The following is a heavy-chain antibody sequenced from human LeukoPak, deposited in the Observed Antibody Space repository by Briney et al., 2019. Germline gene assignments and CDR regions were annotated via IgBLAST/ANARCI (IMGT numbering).Heavy chain of an antibody. CDR3: ARALVGATTSWFDP. D-gene: IGHD1-26*01. V-gene: IGHV1-69*06. Sequence: ASLKVSCKASGGTFSSYAFSWLRQPPGQGLEWWGGIIPIFGTANYAQKFQGRVTITADKSTSTAYMELSSLRSEDTAVYYCARALVGATTSWFDPWGQGTLVTVSS. CDR1: GGTFSSYA. CDR2: IIPIFGTA. J-gene: IGHJ5*02.